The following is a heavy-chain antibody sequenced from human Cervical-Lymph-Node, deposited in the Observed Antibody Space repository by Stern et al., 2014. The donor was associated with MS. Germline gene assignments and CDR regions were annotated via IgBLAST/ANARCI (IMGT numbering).Heavy chain of an antibody. V-gene: IGHV4-59*08. Sequence: QLQLQESGPGLVKPSETLSLTCTVSGGSISSYYWSWIRQPPGKGLEWIGYIYYSGSTNYNPPLKSRVTISVDPSKNQFSLKLSSVTAADTAVYYCARGAWIQLWLLDYWGQGTLVTVSS. J-gene: IGHJ4*02. CDR2: IYYSGST. D-gene: IGHD5-18*01. CDR3: ARGAWIQLWLLDY. CDR1: GGSISSYY.